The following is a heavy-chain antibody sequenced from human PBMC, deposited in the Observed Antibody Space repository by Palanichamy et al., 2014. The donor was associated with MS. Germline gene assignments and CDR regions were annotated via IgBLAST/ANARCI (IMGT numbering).Heavy chain of an antibody. CDR3: ATGLLRDGYSGAYFDY. V-gene: IGHV1-24*01. D-gene: IGHD5-24*01. CDR2: FDPEDGET. J-gene: IGHJ4*02. CDR1: GYTLTELS. Sequence: QVQLVQSGAEVKKPGASVKVSCKVSGYTLTELSMHWVRQAPGKGLEWMGGFDPEDGETIYAQKFQGRVTMTEDTSTDTAYMELSSLRSEDTAVYYCATGLLRDGYSGAYFDYWGQGTLVTVSS.